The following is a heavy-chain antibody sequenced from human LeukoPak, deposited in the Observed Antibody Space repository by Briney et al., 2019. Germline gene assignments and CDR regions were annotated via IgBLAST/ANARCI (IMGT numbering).Heavy chain of an antibody. Sequence: PSETLSLTCAVYGGSFSGYYWSWIRQAPGKGLEWVSAISGSESSTYYADSVRGRFTISRDNSKNTLYLQMNSLRSEDTAVYYCAKHRFESGGYHSTDWGQGTLVTVSS. CDR1: GGSFSGYY. V-gene: IGHV3-23*01. D-gene: IGHD3-22*01. CDR3: AKHRFESGGYHSTD. J-gene: IGHJ4*02. CDR2: ISGSESST.